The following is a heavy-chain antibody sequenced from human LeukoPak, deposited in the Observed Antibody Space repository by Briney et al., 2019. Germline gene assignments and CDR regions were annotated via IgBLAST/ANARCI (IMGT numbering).Heavy chain of an antibody. CDR2: ISGSGGST. V-gene: IGHV3-23*01. CDR1: GFTFSSYA. J-gene: IGHJ4*02. D-gene: IGHD5-18*01. Sequence: GGSLRLSCAASGFTFSSYAMSWVRQAPGKGLEWVSAISGSGGSTYYADSVKGRFTISRDNSKNTLYLQMNSLRAEDTAVYYCARDRQRGVIQYYFDYWGQGTLVTVSS. CDR3: ARDRQRGVIQYYFDY.